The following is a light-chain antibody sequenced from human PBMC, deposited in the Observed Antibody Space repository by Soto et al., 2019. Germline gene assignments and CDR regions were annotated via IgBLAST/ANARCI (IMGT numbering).Light chain of an antibody. CDR1: SSDVGGYNY. CDR2: EVR. CDR3: SSYAGSNYWV. Sequence: QSALTQPPSASGSPGQSVTISCTGTSSDVGGYNYVSWYQQHPGKAPKVMVYEVRKRPSGVPVRFSGSKSGNTASLTVSGLQAEDEADYYCSSYAGSNYWVFGGGTKVTVL. V-gene: IGLV2-8*01. J-gene: IGLJ3*02.